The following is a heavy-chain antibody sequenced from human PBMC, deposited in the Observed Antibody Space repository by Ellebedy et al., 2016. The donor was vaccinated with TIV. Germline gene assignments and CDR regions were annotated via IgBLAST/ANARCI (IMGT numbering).Heavy chain of an antibody. CDR2: TSWNSGSV. CDR1: GFNFDDYA. V-gene: IGHV3-9*01. CDR3: VKDKSVSGFSFWFFDL. J-gene: IGHJ2*01. Sequence: GGSLRLXXAASGFNFDDYAMHWVRQAPGKDLEWVSGTSWNSGSVNYADSVKGRFTISRDNVNDSLHLQMTSLRPEDTAFYYCVKDKSVSGFSFWFFDLWGRGTLVTVSS. D-gene: IGHD3-22*01.